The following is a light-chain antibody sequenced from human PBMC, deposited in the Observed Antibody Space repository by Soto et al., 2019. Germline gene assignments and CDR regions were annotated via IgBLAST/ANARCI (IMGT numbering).Light chain of an antibody. J-gene: IGLJ1*01. Sequence: QSAVRQPASVSGSPGQAIILSCTGTSSDVGGYNYVSWYQQHPGKAPKLMIYDVFDRPSGVSNRFSGSKSGNTASLTISGLQAEDEADYYCSSFASSSTYVFGTGTKVTVL. CDR1: SSDVGGYNY. CDR3: SSFASSSTYV. V-gene: IGLV2-14*01. CDR2: DVF.